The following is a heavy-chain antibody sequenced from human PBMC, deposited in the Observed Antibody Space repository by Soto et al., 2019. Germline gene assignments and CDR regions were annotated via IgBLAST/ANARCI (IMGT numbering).Heavy chain of an antibody. CDR3: ARWGSGWYYFDY. D-gene: IGHD6-19*01. V-gene: IGHV4-34*01. CDR2: INHSGST. Sequence: QVQLQQWGAGLLKPSETLSLTCAVYGGSFSGYYWSWIRQPPGKGLEWIGEINHSGSTNYNPSLNSRVTISVDTSKNQFSLKLSPVTAADTAVYYCARWGSGWYYFDYWGQGTLVTVSS. J-gene: IGHJ4*02. CDR1: GGSFSGYY.